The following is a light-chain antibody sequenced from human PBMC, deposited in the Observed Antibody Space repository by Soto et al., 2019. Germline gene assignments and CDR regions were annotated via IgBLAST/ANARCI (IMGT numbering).Light chain of an antibody. CDR3: QQSSNWLFT. Sequence: EIVLTQSPATLSLSPGERATLYCRASQSVSSYLAWYQQKPGQAPRLLIYDASNRATGIPARFSGSGSGTDFTLTISSLEPEDFAVYYCQQSSNWLFTFGPGTKVDIK. CDR1: QSVSSY. V-gene: IGKV3-11*01. CDR2: DAS. J-gene: IGKJ3*01.